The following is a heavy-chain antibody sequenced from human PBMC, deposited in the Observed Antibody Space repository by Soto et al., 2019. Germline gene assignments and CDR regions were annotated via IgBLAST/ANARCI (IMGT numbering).Heavy chain of an antibody. V-gene: IGHV3-30*03. CDR2: ISYDGSNR. Sequence: LRLSCAASGFTFSRFGMHWVRQAPGKGLEWVAVISYDGSNRFYADSVKGRFTISRDNSKNTLYLQMNSLRPEDTAVYYCARVGGLLSRYEYGVDVWGQGTAVTVS. J-gene: IGHJ6*02. D-gene: IGHD1-20*01. CDR1: GFTFSRFG. CDR3: ARVGGLLSRYEYGVDV.